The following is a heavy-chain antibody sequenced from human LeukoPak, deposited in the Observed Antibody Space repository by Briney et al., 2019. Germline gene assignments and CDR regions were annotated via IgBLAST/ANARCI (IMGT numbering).Heavy chain of an antibody. CDR3: ARDSDIVVVPAAINDAFDI. CDR1: GYTFTSYG. J-gene: IGHJ3*02. CDR2: ISAYNGNT. V-gene: IGHV1-18*01. Sequence: ASVKVSCKASGYTFTSYGISRVRQAPGQGLEWMGWISAYNGNTNYAQKLQGRVTMTTDTSTSTAYMELRSLRSDDTAVYYCARDSDIVVVPAAINDAFDIWGQGTMVTVSS. D-gene: IGHD2-2*02.